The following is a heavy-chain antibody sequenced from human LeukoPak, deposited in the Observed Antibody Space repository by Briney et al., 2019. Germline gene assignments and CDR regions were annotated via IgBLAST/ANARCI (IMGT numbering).Heavy chain of an antibody. CDR1: GFTFDDYA. D-gene: IGHD1-26*01. J-gene: IGHJ4*02. CDR2: ISWDGGTT. Sequence: GGSLRLSCAASGFTFDDYAMHWVRQAPRKGLEWVSFISWDGGTTYYADSVKGRFTISRDNSKNSLYLQMNSLRAEDTALYYCAKDMRGGSYNFDYWGQGTLVTVSS. V-gene: IGHV3-43D*03. CDR3: AKDMRGGSYNFDY.